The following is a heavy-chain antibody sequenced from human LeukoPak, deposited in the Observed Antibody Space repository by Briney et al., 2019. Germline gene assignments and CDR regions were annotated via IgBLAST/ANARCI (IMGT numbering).Heavy chain of an antibody. CDR2: IIPIFGTA. CDR3: ARAGGGYDYFDY. D-gene: IGHD5-12*01. Sequence: GASVNDSCKATGGTFSSYAISWVRQAPGQGLEWMGGIIPIFGTANYAQKFQGRVTITADKSTSTAYMELSSLRSEDTAVYYCARAGGGYDYFDYWGQGTLVTVSS. V-gene: IGHV1-69*06. CDR1: GGTFSSYA. J-gene: IGHJ4*02.